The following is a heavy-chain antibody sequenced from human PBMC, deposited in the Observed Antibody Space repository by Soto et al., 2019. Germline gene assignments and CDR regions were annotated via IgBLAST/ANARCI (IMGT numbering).Heavy chain of an antibody. Sequence: GEFLKICRRGSGYSFTSHWISWVRQMPGKGLEWMGRIDPSDSYTNYSPPFQGHVTISADKSISTAYLQWSSLKASDTAMYYCATYSSRPYGMDVWGQGTTVTVSS. CDR2: IDPSDSYT. CDR3: ATYSSRPYGMDV. CDR1: GYSFTSHW. J-gene: IGHJ6*02. V-gene: IGHV5-10-1*01. D-gene: IGHD6-13*01.